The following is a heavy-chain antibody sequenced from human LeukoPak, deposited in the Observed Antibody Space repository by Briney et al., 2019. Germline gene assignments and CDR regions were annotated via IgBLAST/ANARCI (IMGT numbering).Heavy chain of an antibody. CDR3: ARPANYDYFDY. Sequence: SETLSLTCAVSGYSISSGYYWGWIRPPPGKGLEWIGSIYHSGSTYYNPSLKSRVTISVDTSKNQFSLKLSSVTAADTAVHYCARPANYDYFDYWGQGTLVTVSS. V-gene: IGHV4-38-2*01. D-gene: IGHD3-16*01. CDR2: IYHSGST. J-gene: IGHJ4*02. CDR1: GYSISSGYY.